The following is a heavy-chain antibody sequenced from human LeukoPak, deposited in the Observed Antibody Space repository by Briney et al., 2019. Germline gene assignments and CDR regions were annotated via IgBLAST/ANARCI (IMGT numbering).Heavy chain of an antibody. V-gene: IGHV4-59*01. D-gene: IGHD3-10*01. J-gene: IGHJ4*02. CDR1: GGSISRYY. CDR3: ARGSGSYFDF. CDR2: IYYSGIT. Sequence: SETLSLTCTVSGGSISRYYWTWIRQPSGKGLEWIGYIYYSGITNYNPSLKSRVTISVDTSKNQFSLNLSSVTAADTAVYYCARGSGSYFDFWGQGTLVTVSS.